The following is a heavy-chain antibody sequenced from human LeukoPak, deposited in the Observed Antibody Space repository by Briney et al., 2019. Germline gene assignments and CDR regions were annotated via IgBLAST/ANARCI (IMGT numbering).Heavy chain of an antibody. Sequence: SETLSLTCTVSGGSISSSSYYWGWIWQPPGKGLEWIGSIYYSGRTYYNPSLKSRVTISVDTSKNQFSLKLSSVTAADTAVYYCARARIRRPYYYGSGSIDYWGQGTLVTVSS. J-gene: IGHJ4*02. CDR2: IYYSGRT. CDR3: ARARIRRPYYYGSGSIDY. V-gene: IGHV4-39*01. D-gene: IGHD3-10*01. CDR1: GGSISSSSYY.